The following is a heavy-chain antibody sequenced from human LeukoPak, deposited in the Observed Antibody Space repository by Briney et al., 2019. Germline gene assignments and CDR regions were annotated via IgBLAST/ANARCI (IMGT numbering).Heavy chain of an antibody. CDR2: ISGSTGRT. V-gene: IGHV3-23*01. CDR3: AKDFYIVVVPAGGYFDY. CDR1: GFTFSTYA. Sequence: GGSLRLSCAASGFTFSTYAMSWVRQAPGKGLEWVSAISGSTGRTYYADSVKGRFTISRDNSKNTLYLQMNSLRAEDTAVYYCAKDFYIVVVPAGGYFDYWGQGTLVTVSS. D-gene: IGHD2-2*01. J-gene: IGHJ4*02.